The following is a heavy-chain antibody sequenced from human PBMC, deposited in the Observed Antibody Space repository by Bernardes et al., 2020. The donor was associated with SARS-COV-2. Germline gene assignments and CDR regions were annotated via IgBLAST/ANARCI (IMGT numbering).Heavy chain of an antibody. J-gene: IGHJ4*02. CDR1: GFTFSDYY. CDR2: ISSSGSTI. Sequence: GGSLRLSCAASGFTFSDYYMSWIRQAPGKGLEWVSYISSSGSTIYYADSVKGRFTISRDNAKNSLYLQMNSLRAEDTAVYYCARDYSGYDSTPQYFDYWGQGTLVTVSS. D-gene: IGHD5-12*01. CDR3: ARDYSGYDSTPQYFDY. V-gene: IGHV3-11*01.